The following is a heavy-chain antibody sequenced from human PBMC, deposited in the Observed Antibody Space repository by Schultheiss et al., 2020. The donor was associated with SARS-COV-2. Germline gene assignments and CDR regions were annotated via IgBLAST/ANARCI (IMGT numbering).Heavy chain of an antibody. J-gene: IGHJ4*02. CDR1: GFTFSSYA. V-gene: IGHV3-15*01. D-gene: IGHD6-19*01. CDR2: IKSKTDGGTT. Sequence: GESLKISCAASGFTFSSYAMHWVRQAPGKGLEWVGRIKSKTDGGTTDYAAPVKGRFTISRDDSKNTLYLQMNSLKTEDTAVYYCTTAIAVAGTSNWGQGTLVTVSS. CDR3: TTAIAVAGTSN.